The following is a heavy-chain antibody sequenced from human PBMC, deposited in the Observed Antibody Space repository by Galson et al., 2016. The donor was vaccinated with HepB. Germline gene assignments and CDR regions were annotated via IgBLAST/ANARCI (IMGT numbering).Heavy chain of an antibody. D-gene: IGHD6-13*01. J-gene: IGHJ4*02. CDR1: GFTFGDYA. CDR2: IRRKADGGTT. CDR3: TRAGQTNSWYGIQFVY. V-gene: IGHV3-49*03. Sequence: SLRLSCAASGFTFGDYALNWFRQAPGKGLEWVGFIRRKADGGTTECAASVKGRFTISRDDSKSIAYLQMNSLKREDTDVYYCTRAGQTNSWYGIQFVYWGQGTMVTVSS.